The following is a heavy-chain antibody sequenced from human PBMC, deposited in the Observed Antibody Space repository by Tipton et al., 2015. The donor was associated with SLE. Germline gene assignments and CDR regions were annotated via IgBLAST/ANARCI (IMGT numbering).Heavy chain of an antibody. CDR1: GFTFSSYA. Sequence: GSLRLSCAASGFTFSSYAMSWVRQAPGKGLEWVSAISGSGGSTYYADSVKGRFTISRDNAKNSLYLQMNSLRAEDTAVYYCARGPSKAAAGTNFDYWGQGTLVTVSS. D-gene: IGHD6-13*01. CDR2: ISGSGGST. J-gene: IGHJ4*02. CDR3: ARGPSKAAAGTNFDY. V-gene: IGHV3-23*01.